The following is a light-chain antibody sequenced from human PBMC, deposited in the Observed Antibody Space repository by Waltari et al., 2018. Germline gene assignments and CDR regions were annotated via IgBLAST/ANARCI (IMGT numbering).Light chain of an antibody. CDR1: SRDIGRYNL. CDR2: EVT. V-gene: IGLV2-23*02. CDR3: CSYAGARGLI. Sequence: QSALTQPASVSGSPGQSITISCPGTSRDIGRYNLVSWYQQHPGKAPKLLLYEVTERHSGVFNRFSGSKSGNTASLTISGLQAEDEADYYCCSYAGARGLIFGGGTKVTVL. J-gene: IGLJ2*01.